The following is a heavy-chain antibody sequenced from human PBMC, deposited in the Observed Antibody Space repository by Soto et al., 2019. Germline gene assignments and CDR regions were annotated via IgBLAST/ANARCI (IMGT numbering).Heavy chain of an antibody. D-gene: IGHD1-20*01. J-gene: IGHJ5*02. CDR1: GGSFSGYY. CDR2: INHSGST. V-gene: IGHV4-34*01. CDR3: AREQVGIIQPSEYRRTNWFDP. Sequence: SETLSLTCAVYGGSFSGYYWSWIRQPPGKGLEWIGEINHSGSTNYNPSLKSRVTISVDTSKNQFSLKLSSVTAADTAVYYCAREQVGIIQPSEYRRTNWFDPWGQGTLVTVSS.